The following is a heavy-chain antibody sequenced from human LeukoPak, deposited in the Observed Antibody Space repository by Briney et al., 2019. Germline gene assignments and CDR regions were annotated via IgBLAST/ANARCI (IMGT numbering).Heavy chain of an antibody. V-gene: IGHV3-30*04. CDR2: ISYDGSNK. D-gene: IGHD6-13*01. Sequence: PGGSLRLSCAASGFTFSSYAMHWVRQAPGKGLEWVAAISYDGSNKYYADSVKGRFTISRDNSKNTLYLQMNSLRAEDTAVYYCAKDHPYSSSWYLGYWGQGTLVTVSS. CDR1: GFTFSSYA. J-gene: IGHJ4*02. CDR3: AKDHPYSSSWYLGY.